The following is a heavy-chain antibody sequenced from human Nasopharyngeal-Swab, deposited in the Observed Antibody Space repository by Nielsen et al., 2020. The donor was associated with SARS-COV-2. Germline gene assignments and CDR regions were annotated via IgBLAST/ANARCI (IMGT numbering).Heavy chain of an antibody. V-gene: IGHV5-51*01. Sequence: GGSLRLSWRGSGYRFSTYWIAWVRQMPGKGLEWMGVIYPGDSDTRYSPSFQGRVTISAAQAINTAYLQWDSLQASDTAIYYCARLRFNWLLGYYYYYMDVWGTGTTVTVSS. J-gene: IGHJ6*03. D-gene: IGHD3-9*01. CDR1: GYRFSTYW. CDR2: IYPGDSDT. CDR3: ARLRFNWLLGYYYYYMDV.